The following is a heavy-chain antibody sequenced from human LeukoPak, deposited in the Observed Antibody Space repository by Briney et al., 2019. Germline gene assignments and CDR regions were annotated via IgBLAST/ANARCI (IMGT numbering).Heavy chain of an antibody. Sequence: ASVKVSCKASGYTFTSDGISWVRQAPGQGLEWMGWISAYNGNTNYAQKLQGRVTMTSDTSTSTAYMELRSLRSDDTAVYYCARMYSSSWSRGYYYYMDVWGKGTTVTVSS. CDR3: ARMYSSSWSRGYYYYMDV. D-gene: IGHD6-13*01. CDR1: GYTFTSDG. CDR2: ISAYNGNT. J-gene: IGHJ6*03. V-gene: IGHV1-18*01.